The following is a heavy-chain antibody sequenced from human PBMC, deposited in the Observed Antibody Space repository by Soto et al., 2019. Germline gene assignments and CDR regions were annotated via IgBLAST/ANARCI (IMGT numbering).Heavy chain of an antibody. D-gene: IGHD3-3*01. CDR1: GGSCSGYY. CDR2: INHSGST. Sequence: SETLSLSCAVYGGSCSGYYWSWIRQPPGKGLEWIGEINHSGSTNYNPSLKSRVTISVDTSKNQFSLKLSSVTAADTAVYYCARDVPYYDFWSGYYTGLALDYWGQGTLVTVSS. V-gene: IGHV4-34*01. J-gene: IGHJ4*02. CDR3: ARDVPYYDFWSGYYTGLALDY.